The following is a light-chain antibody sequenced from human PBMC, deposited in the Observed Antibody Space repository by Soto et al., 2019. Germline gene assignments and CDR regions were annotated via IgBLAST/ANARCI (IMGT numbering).Light chain of an antibody. CDR1: SSDVGGYNY. V-gene: IGLV2-8*01. Sequence: QSVLTQPPSASGSPGQSVTISCTGTSSDVGGYNYVSWYQHHPGNAPKLMIYEVNKRTSGVPDRFSGSKSGNTASLTVSGLQAEDEADYYCSLYAGSNTPYVFGTGTKVTVL. J-gene: IGLJ1*01. CDR2: EVN. CDR3: SLYAGSNTPYV.